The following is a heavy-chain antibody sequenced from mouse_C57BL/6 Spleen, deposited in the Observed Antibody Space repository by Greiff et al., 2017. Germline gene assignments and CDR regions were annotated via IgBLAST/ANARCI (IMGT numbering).Heavy chain of an antibody. Sequence: EVHLVESGGGLVQPKGSLTLSCAASGFSFNTYAMNWVRQAPGKGLEWVARIRSKSNNSATNYADSVKDRFTISRADSESMLYLQMHNWKTEDTAMYYYGRYGYDGGYYYAMDYWGQGTSVTVSS. CDR3: GRYGYDGGYYYAMDY. D-gene: IGHD2-14*01. CDR2: IRSKSNNSAT. J-gene: IGHJ4*01. CDR1: GFSFNTYA. V-gene: IGHV10-1*01.